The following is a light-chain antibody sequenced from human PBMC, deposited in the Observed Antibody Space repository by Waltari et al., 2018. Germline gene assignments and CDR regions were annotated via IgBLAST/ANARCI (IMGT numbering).Light chain of an antibody. J-gene: IGKJ4*01. CDR2: AAS. Sequence: DLQMTQSPSSLSASVGDRLTITCRASQSISSYLNWYQQKPGKAPKLLIYAASSLQSGVPSRLSGSGSGTDFALTITSLQPEDLGTYYCQQTYSTPGLTFGGGTKVAIK. V-gene: IGKV1-39*01. CDR1: QSISSY. CDR3: QQTYSTPGLT.